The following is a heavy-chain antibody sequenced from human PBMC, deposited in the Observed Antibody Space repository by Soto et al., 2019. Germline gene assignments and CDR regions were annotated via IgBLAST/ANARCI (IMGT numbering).Heavy chain of an antibody. CDR3: ESVLTAAGCDY. Sequence: QVQLVQSGAEVKKPGASVKVSCKASGYTFTSYGISWVRQAPGQGLEWMGWISAYNGNTNYAQKLQGRVTMTTDTSTSPAYMELRILSSDDTAVYYCESVLTAAGCDYLGQGPLVTVSS. V-gene: IGHV1-18*01. CDR2: ISAYNGNT. D-gene: IGHD6-13*01. J-gene: IGHJ4*02. CDR1: GYTFTSYG.